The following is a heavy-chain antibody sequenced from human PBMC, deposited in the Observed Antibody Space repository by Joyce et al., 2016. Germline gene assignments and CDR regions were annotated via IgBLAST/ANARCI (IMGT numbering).Heavy chain of an antibody. CDR1: GFTFSNAA. J-gene: IGHJ4*02. CDR2: IVINSGKV. CDR3: AAESDPAGSQG. Sequence: MQLVQSGPEVRKPGTSVKFSCKTSGFTFSNAAVQWVRQARGQVLEWIGWIVINSGKVKYTQKFEKIVSVSIDMSTSTAFMELSSLKVDDTGVYYCAAESDPAGSQGWGQGTLVTVSS. V-gene: IGHV1-58*01. D-gene: IGHD3-10*01.